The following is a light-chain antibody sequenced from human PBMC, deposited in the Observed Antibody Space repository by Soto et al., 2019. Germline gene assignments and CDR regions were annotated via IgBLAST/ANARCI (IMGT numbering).Light chain of an antibody. Sequence: DIVWTQSPGTLSLSPGERATLSCRASQSFSSTYLAWYQQKPGQAPRLLIYGASSRDTGIPDRFSGSGSGTDFNLTISRLEPEDFAVYYCHQYGDSQAFGQGTKVEI. CDR2: GAS. V-gene: IGKV3-20*01. CDR3: HQYGDSQA. CDR1: QSFSSTY. J-gene: IGKJ1*01.